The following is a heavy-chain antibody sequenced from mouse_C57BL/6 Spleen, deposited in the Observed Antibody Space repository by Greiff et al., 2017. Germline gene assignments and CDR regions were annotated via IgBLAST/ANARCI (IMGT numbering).Heavy chain of an antibody. D-gene: IGHD2-4*01. CDR3: TRVPIYYDYGGGYAMDY. J-gene: IGHJ4*01. CDR2: ISSGGDYI. V-gene: IGHV5-9-1*02. Sequence: EVQRVESGEGLVKPGGSLKLSCAASGFTFSSYAMSWVRQTPEKRLEWVAYISSGGDYIYYADTVKGRFTISRDNARNTLYLQMSSLKSEDTAMXYCTRVPIYYDYGGGYAMDYWGQGTSVTVSS. CDR1: GFTFSSYA.